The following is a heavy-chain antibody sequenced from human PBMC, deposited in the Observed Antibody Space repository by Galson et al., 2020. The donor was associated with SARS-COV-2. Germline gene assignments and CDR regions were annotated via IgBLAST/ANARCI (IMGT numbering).Heavy chain of an antibody. J-gene: IGHJ6*02. CDR2: ISASADAT. V-gene: IGHV3-23*01. CDR1: GFTFSAYA. CDR3: TKTMDV. Sequence: GGSLRLSCVGSGFTFSAYAMTWVRQAPGKGLEWVSVISASADATYHADSVKGRFTISRDNSKNTLYLQMNSLRAEDTAIYYCTKTMDVWGQGTMVTVSS.